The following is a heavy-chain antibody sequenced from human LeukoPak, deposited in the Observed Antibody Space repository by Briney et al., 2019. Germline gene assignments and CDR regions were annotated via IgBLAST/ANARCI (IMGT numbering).Heavy chain of an antibody. V-gene: IGHV3-23*01. CDR3: AQDRGYNYPFRYFDH. Sequence: GGSLRHSCAAPGVTFRIYAMTWVRQAPRKGLGWVSRIRGSGSTTYFADSVKGRFTSSIDNSKGTLHLQMNSLRDEDTAIYYCAQDRGYNYPFRYFDHWGQGTLVTVS. D-gene: IGHD5-24*01. CDR2: IRGSGSTT. J-gene: IGHJ4*02. CDR1: GVTFRIYA.